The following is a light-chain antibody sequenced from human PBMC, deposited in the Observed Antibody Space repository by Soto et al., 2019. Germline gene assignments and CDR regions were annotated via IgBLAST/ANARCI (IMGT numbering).Light chain of an antibody. V-gene: IGKV3-11*01. CDR1: ENIGNY. Sequence: DIVLTQSPATLSLSPGARATLSCRASENIGNYLLWFQQRPGRAPRLLIYDASNRASGIPARFSASGSGTDFTLTISRLETEDFAVFFCQQRKKWPYTFGQGTKVDIK. CDR2: DAS. J-gene: IGKJ2*01. CDR3: QQRKKWPYT.